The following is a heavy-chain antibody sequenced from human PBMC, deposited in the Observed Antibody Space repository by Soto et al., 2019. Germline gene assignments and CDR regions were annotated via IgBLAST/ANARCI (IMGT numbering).Heavy chain of an antibody. J-gene: IGHJ6*03. CDR1: GYSFTSYW. D-gene: IGHD3-3*01. CDR2: IYPGDSDT. V-gene: IGHV5-51*01. CDR3: ARGGGEGDFLSGYYPYYYYYYMDV. Sequence: GESLKISCKGSGYSFTSYWIGWVRQMPGKGLEWMGIIYPGDSDTRYSPSFQGQVTISADKSISTAYLQWSSLKASDTAMYYCARGGGEGDFLSGYYPYYYYYYMDVWGKGTTVTVSS.